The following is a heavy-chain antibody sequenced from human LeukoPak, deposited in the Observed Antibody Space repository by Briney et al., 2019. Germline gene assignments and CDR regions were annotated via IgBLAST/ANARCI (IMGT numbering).Heavy chain of an antibody. J-gene: IGHJ3*02. D-gene: IGHD3-10*01. Sequence: GGSLRLSCAASGFTFSSYAMRWVRQAPGKGLEWVSTIIDRSDSTYYADSVKGRFTISRDNSKNTLYLQMNSLRAEDTAVYYCARVAYYGSGSYAFDIWGQGTMVTVSS. V-gene: IGHV3-23*01. CDR1: GFTFSSYA. CDR2: IIDRSDST. CDR3: ARVAYYGSGSYAFDI.